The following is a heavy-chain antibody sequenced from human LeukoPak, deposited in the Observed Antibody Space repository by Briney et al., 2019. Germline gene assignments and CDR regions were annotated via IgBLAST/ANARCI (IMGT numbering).Heavy chain of an antibody. V-gene: IGHV3-21*01. D-gene: IGHD3/OR15-3a*01. CDR3: AKENEYDFWTGSYFDY. Sequence: GGSLRLSCAASGFTFSSHWMHWVRQAPGKGLEWVSSITGSSKSIYYADSVKGRFTISRDNAKNSLDLQMNSLRAEDTAMYYCAKENEYDFWTGSYFDYWGQGILVTVSS. CDR2: ITGSSKSI. J-gene: IGHJ4*02. CDR1: GFTFSSHW.